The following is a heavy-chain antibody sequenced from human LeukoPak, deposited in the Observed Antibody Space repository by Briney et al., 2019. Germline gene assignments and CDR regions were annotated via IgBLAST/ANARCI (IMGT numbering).Heavy chain of an antibody. J-gene: IGHJ5*02. Sequence: ASVKVSCKASGYTFTSYGISWVRQAPGQGLEWMGWISAYNGNTNYAQKFQGRVTMTTDTSTSTAYMELRSLRSDDTAVYYCARDGIVVVPAAIPWFDPWGQGTLVTVSS. CDR2: ISAYNGNT. CDR1: GYTFTSYG. CDR3: ARDGIVVVPAAIPWFDP. D-gene: IGHD2-2*02. V-gene: IGHV1-18*01.